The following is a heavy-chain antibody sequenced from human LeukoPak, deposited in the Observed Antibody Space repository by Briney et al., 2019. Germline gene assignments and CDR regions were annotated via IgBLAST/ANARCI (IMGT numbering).Heavy chain of an antibody. CDR3: AREYCSSTSCQPNWFDP. Sequence: HRASVKVSCKASRYTFTGYYMHWVRQAPGQGLEWMGWINPNSGGTNYAQKFQGRVTMTRDTSISTAYMELSRLRSDDTAVYYCAREYCSSTSCQPNWFDPWGQGTLVTVSS. CDR2: INPNSGGT. V-gene: IGHV1-2*02. D-gene: IGHD2-2*01. J-gene: IGHJ5*02. CDR1: RYTFTGYY.